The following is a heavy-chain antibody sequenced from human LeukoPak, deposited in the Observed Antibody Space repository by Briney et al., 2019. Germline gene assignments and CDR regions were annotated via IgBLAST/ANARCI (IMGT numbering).Heavy chain of an antibody. D-gene: IGHD3-10*01. CDR2: IYYSGST. V-gene: IGHV4-59*08. CDR1: GGSISSYY. CDR3: ARLSPRGNWFDP. J-gene: IGHJ5*02. Sequence: SETLSLTCTVSGGSISSYYWSWIRQPPRKGLEWIGYIYYSGSTNYNPSLKSRVTISVDTSKNQFSLKLSSVTAADTAVYYCARLSPRGNWFDPWGQGTLVTVSS.